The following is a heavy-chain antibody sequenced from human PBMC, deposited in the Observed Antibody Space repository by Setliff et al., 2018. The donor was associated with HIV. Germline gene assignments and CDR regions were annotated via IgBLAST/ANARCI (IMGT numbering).Heavy chain of an antibody. CDR1: GFSLTTSAVG. D-gene: IGHD2-2*01. V-gene: IGHV2-5*02. CDR3: AHSLYCSSSNCSGLLFVY. J-gene: IGHJ4*02. CDR2: IYWDDDK. Sequence: SGPTLVNPTQTLTLTCAFSGFSLTTSAVGVGWIRQPPGKALEWLALIYWDDDKRYRSSLKSRLTITKDTSKNQVVLTMTNMDPVDTATYYCAHSLYCSSSNCSGLLFVYWGQGTLVTVSS.